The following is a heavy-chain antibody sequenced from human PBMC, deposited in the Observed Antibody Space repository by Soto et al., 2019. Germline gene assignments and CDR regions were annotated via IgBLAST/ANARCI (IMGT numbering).Heavy chain of an antibody. J-gene: IGHJ1*01. CDR2: INHSGST. V-gene: IGHV4-34*01. CDR3: ARAPYRTGTIKH. D-gene: IGHD1-7*01. Sequence: SETLSLTCAVYGGSFSGYYWSWIRQPPGKGLEWIGEINHSGSTNYNPSLKSRVTISVDTSKNQFSLKLSSVTAADTAVYYCARAPYRTGTIKHWGQGTLVTVSS. CDR1: GGSFSGYY.